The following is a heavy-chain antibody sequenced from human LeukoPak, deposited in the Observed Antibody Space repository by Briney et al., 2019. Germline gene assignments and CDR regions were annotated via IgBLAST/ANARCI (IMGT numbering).Heavy chain of an antibody. Sequence: PGGSLRLSCAASGFTFSSYSMNWVRQAPGKGLEWVSYISSSSSTIYYADSVKGRFTISRDNAKNSLYLQMNSLRAEDTAVYYCARLKKTGTTRPDDYWGQGTLVTVSS. D-gene: IGHD1-1*01. J-gene: IGHJ4*02. CDR3: ARLKKTGTTRPDDY. V-gene: IGHV3-48*01. CDR2: ISSSSSTI. CDR1: GFTFSSYS.